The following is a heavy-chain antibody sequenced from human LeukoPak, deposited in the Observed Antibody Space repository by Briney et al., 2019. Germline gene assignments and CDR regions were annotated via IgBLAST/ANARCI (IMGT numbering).Heavy chain of an antibody. CDR2: ISWNSGSI. CDR3: AKGNYDISTGFDY. J-gene: IGHJ4*02. CDR1: GFTFDDYA. Sequence: GGSLRLSRAASGFTFDDYAMHWVRQAPGKGLEWVSGISWNSGSIGYADSVKGRFTISRDNAKNSLYLQMNSLRAEDTALYYCAKGNYDISTGFDYWGQGTLVTVSS. V-gene: IGHV3-9*01. D-gene: IGHD3-9*01.